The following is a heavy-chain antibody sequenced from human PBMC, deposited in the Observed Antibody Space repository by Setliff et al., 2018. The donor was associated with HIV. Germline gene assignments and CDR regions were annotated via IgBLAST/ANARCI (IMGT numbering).Heavy chain of an antibody. CDR2: ISAYNGNT. Sequence: GASVKVSCKASGYTFTRNGISWVRQAPGQGLEWMGWISAYNGNTNYAQKLQGRVTMTTDTSTSTAYMEPRSLRCDDTAVYYCAKDPRAAVATICDYWGQGTLVTVSS. D-gene: IGHD5-12*01. CDR1: GYTFTRNG. V-gene: IGHV1-18*01. CDR3: AKDPRAAVATICDY. J-gene: IGHJ4*02.